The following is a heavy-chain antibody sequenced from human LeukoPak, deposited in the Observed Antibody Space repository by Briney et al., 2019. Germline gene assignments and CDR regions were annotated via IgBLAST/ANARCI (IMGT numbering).Heavy chain of an antibody. D-gene: IGHD2-15*01. V-gene: IGHV4-34*01. Sequence: SETLSLTCAVYGGSFSGYYWSWIRQPPGKGLEWIGEINHSGSTNYNPSLKSRVTISVDTSKNQFSLKLSSVTAADTAVYYCARQKGILIPGYYYYYMDVWGKGTTVTISS. CDR1: GGSFSGYY. CDR3: ARQKGILIPGYYYYYMDV. J-gene: IGHJ6*03. CDR2: INHSGST.